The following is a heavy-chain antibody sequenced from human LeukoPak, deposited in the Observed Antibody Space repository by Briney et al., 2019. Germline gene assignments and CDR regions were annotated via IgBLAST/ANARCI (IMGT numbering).Heavy chain of an antibody. CDR1: GFTFSSYG. J-gene: IGHJ6*02. V-gene: IGHV3-33*01. Sequence: GGSLRLSCAASGFTFSSYGMHWVRQAPGKGLEWVAVIWYDGSNKYYADSVKGRFTISRDNSKNTLYLQMNSLRAEDTAVYYCARGSYYDSSGYSPEYYYYGMDVWGQGTTVTVSS. D-gene: IGHD3-22*01. CDR3: ARGSYYDSSGYSPEYYYYGMDV. CDR2: IWYDGSNK.